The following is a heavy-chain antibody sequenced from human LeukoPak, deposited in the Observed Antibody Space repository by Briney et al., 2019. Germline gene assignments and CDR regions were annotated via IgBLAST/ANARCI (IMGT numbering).Heavy chain of an antibody. CDR1: GYTFTGYY. V-gene: IGHV1-2*02. Sequence: ASVKVSCKASGYTFTGYYMHWVRQAPGQGLEWMGWINPNSGGTNYAQKFQGRVTMTRDTSISTAYMELSRLRSDDTAVYYCAREGIAAAGTYYYYYMDVGGKGTTVTVSS. CDR3: AREGIAAAGTYYYYYMDV. CDR2: INPNSGGT. D-gene: IGHD6-13*01. J-gene: IGHJ6*03.